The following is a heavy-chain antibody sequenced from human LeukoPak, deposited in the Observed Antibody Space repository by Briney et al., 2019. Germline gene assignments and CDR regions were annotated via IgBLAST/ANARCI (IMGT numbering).Heavy chain of an antibody. V-gene: IGHV4-59*01. CDR2: IYYSGST. Sequence: PSETLSLTCTVSGGSISSYYWSWIRQPPGKGLEWIGYIYYSGSTNYNPSLKSRVTISVDTSKNQFSLKLSSVTAADTAVYYCARGKGGYRIFSDYWGQGTLVTVSS. D-gene: IGHD5-18*01. CDR1: GGSISSYY. CDR3: ARGKGGYRIFSDY. J-gene: IGHJ4*02.